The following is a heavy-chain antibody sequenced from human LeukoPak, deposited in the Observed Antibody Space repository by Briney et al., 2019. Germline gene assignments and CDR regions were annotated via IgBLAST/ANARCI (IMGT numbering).Heavy chain of an antibody. CDR1: GYTFTSYD. Sequence: ASVKVSCKASGYTFTSYDINWVRQATGPGLEWMGWMNPNSGNTGYAQKFQGRVTMTRNTSISTAYMELSSLRSEDTAVYYCARASSTGGTVDYWGQGTLVTVSS. D-gene: IGHD2-2*01. V-gene: IGHV1-8*01. CDR2: MNPNSGNT. J-gene: IGHJ4*02. CDR3: ARASSTGGTVDY.